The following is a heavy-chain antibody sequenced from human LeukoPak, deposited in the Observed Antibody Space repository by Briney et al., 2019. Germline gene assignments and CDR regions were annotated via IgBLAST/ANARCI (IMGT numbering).Heavy chain of an antibody. CDR3: PRGLLWFGENEITY. CDR2: IYHSGST. CDR1: GGSISSGGYS. D-gene: IGHD3-10*01. J-gene: IGHJ4*02. Sequence: SQTLSLTCAVSGGSISSGGYSWSWIRQPPGKGLEWIGYIYHSGSTYYNPSPKSRVTISVDRSKNQFSLKLSSVTAADTAVYYCPRGLLWFGENEITYWAQETLVTV. V-gene: IGHV4-30-2*01.